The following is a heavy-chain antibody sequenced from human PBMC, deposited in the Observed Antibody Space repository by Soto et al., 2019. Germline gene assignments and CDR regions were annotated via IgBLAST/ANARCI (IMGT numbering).Heavy chain of an antibody. CDR2: INKDGSEK. D-gene: IGHD6-13*01. V-gene: IGHV3-7*03. J-gene: IGHJ5*01. Sequence: VQLVESGGGSVQPGGSLRLSCAASGFTFSSGYTFSSFWMSWVRQPPGKGLEWVANINKDGSEKYYMDSVKGRFTFSRDNANNSLYLQTDSLSADDTPISSCVIDRRVEPWFGSWGQGTLVTAPS. CDR3: VIDRRVEPWFGS. CDR1: GFTFSSGYTFSSFW.